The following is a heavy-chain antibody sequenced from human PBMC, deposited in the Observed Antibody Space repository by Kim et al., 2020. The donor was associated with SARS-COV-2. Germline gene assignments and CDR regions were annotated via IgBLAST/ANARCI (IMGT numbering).Heavy chain of an antibody. CDR3: ARVIAVAGETPFDY. D-gene: IGHD6-19*01. Sequence: GGSLRLSCAASGFTVSSNYMSWVRQAPGKGLEWVSVIYSGGSTYYADSVKGRFTISRDNSKNTLYLQMNSLRAEDTAVYYCARVIAVAGETPFDYWGQGTLVTVSS. J-gene: IGHJ4*02. V-gene: IGHV3-53*01. CDR1: GFTVSSNY. CDR2: IYSGGST.